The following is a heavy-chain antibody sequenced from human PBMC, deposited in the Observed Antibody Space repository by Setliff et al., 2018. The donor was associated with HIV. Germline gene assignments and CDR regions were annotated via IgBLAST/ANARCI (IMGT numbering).Heavy chain of an antibody. J-gene: IGHJ4*02. Sequence: ASVKVSCKASGYTFINFDITWVRQAPGQGLEWMGWISANYAKTDYSQKFQGRVTMTRDKSTSTAYMELRSLRSDDTAVYYCGRDRGWDRRYFEYRGQGTLVTVSS. CDR1: GYTFINFD. D-gene: IGHD1-26*01. CDR2: ISANYAKT. CDR3: GRDRGWDRRYFEY. V-gene: IGHV1-18*04.